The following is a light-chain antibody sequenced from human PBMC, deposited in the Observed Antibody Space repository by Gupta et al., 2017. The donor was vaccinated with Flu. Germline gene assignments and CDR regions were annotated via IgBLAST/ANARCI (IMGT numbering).Light chain of an antibody. CDR2: AAS. V-gene: IGKV1-39*01. CDR3: QQSYSTPYT. Sequence: GDRGTITCRASQSISSYLNWYQQKPGKAPKLLIYAASSVHSGVPSRFSGSGSGTDFTLTISSLQPEDVATYYCQQSYSTPYTFGQGTQLEIK. J-gene: IGKJ2*01. CDR1: QSISSY.